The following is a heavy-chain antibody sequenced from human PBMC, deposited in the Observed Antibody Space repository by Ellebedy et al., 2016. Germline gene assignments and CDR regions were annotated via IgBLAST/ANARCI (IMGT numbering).Heavy chain of an antibody. CDR2: IRSKANSYAT. CDR1: GFTFSGSA. J-gene: IGHJ5*02. Sequence: GESLKISCAASGFTFSGSAMHWVRQASGKGLEWVGRIRSKANSYATAYAASVKGRFTISRDDSKNTAYLQMNSLKTGDTAVYYCTRHSSGWSENWFDPWGQGTLVTVSS. V-gene: IGHV3-73*01. CDR3: TRHSSGWSENWFDP. D-gene: IGHD6-19*01.